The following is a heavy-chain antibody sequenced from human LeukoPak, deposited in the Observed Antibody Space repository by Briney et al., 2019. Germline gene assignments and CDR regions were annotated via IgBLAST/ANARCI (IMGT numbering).Heavy chain of an antibody. CDR2: IYTSGST. CDR1: GGSISSGSYY. Sequence: SQTLSLTCTVSGGSISSGSYYWSWIRQPAGKGLEWIGRIYTSGSTNYNPSLKSRVTISVDTSKNQFSLKLSSVTAADTAVYYWARRGQLYSCFDPGGREPLVTVP. CDR3: ARRGQLYSCFDP. J-gene: IGHJ5*02. V-gene: IGHV4-61*02. D-gene: IGHD3-10*01.